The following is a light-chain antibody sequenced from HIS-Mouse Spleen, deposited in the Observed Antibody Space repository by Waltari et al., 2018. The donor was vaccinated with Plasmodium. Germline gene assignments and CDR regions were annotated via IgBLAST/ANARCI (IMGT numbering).Light chain of an antibody. V-gene: IGKV1-5*03. CDR3: QQYNSYSWT. CDR1: QSISSW. Sequence: IQMTQSPSTLSASVGDRVTITCRASQSISSWLAWYQRKPGKAPKLLIYKASSLESGVPTRFSGSGSGTEFNLTISSLQPDDFSTYYCQQYNSYSWTFGQGTKVEIK. J-gene: IGKJ1*01. CDR2: KAS.